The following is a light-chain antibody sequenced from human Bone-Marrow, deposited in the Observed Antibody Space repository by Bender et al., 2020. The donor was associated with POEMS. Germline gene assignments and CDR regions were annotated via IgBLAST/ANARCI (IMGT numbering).Light chain of an antibody. J-gene: IGLJ2*01. CDR3: SSHATSYTLL. CDR2: QDT. V-gene: IGLV2-11*01. Sequence: ACWYQQKPGQSPVVVIYQDTKRPSGVPDRFSGSKSVNTASLTISGLQAEDEADYYCSSHATSYTLLFGGGTKLTVL.